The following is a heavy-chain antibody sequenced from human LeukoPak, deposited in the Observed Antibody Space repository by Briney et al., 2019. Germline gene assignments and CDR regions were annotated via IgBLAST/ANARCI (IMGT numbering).Heavy chain of an antibody. CDR2: IIPIFGTA. J-gene: IGHJ3*02. V-gene: IGHV1-69*13. CDR1: GGTFSSYA. CDR3: ARAELSYYYGSGSYLSDAFDI. Sequence: SVTVSCKASGGTFSSYAISWVRQAPGQGREWMGGIIPIFGTANYAQKFQGRVTITADESTSTAYMELSSLRSEDTAVYYCARAELSYYYGSGSYLSDAFDIWGQGTMVTVSS. D-gene: IGHD3-10*01.